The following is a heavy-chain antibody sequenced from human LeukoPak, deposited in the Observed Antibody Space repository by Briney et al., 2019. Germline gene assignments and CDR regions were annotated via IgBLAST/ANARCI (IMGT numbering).Heavy chain of an antibody. CDR1: GGSFTAYY. CDR2: ISHTGHT. CDR3: ARGPYSSDAGY. Sequence: SETLSLTCAVYGGSFTAYYWSWIRQPPGKGLEWIGEISHTGHTNYNPSLKSRVTMSVETSKNQLSLILSSVTAADTAVYYCARGPYSSDAGYWGQGTLVTVSS. V-gene: IGHV4-34*01. D-gene: IGHD6-25*01. J-gene: IGHJ4*02.